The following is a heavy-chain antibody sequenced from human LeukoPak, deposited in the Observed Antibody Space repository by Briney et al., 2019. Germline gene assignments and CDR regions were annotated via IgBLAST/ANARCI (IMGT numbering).Heavy chain of an antibody. CDR3: ARVNGIAARMLGY. J-gene: IGHJ4*02. Sequence: ASVKVSCKASGYTFNSYDINWVRQATGQGLEWMGWMNPNSGNTGYAQKFQGRVTITRNTSISTAYMELSSLRSEDTDVYYCARVNGIAARMLGYWGQGTLVTVSS. V-gene: IGHV1-8*03. CDR1: GYTFNSYD. CDR2: MNPNSGNT. D-gene: IGHD6-6*01.